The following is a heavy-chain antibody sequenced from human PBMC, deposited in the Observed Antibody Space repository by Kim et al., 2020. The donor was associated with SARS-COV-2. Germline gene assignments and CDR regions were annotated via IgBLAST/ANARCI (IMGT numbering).Heavy chain of an antibody. CDR3: AGYYYDSSGSPFD. V-gene: IGHV5-10-1*01. CDR1: GYSFTSYW. D-gene: IGHD3-22*01. Sequence: GESLKISCKGSGYSFTSYWISWVRQMPGKGLEWMGRIDPSDSYTNYSPSFQGHVTISADKSISTAYLQWSSLKASDTAMYYCAGYYYDSSGSPFDWGQGTLVTVSS. CDR2: IDPSDSYT. J-gene: IGHJ4*02.